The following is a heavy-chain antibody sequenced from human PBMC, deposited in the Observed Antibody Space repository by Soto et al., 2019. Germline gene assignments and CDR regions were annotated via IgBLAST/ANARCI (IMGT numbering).Heavy chain of an antibody. D-gene: IGHD2-2*01. CDR3: ARADIVVGTYMRI. CDR1: RLTYSTAW. V-gene: IGHV3-74*01. CDR2: INRDGGVT. J-gene: IGHJ6*01. Sequence: PGGSMILSSDVSRLTYSTAWMHWDRQAPGKGLVWVSSINRDGGVTNYADSVKGRFTISRDSVEKTLYLQINSLRADDTGVYYCARADIVVGTYMRIWGQGTTVTVSS.